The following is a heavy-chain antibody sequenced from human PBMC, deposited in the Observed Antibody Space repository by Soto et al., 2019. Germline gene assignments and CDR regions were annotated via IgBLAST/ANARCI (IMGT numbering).Heavy chain of an antibody. D-gene: IGHD4-4*01. V-gene: IGHV1-69*13. CDR1: GDTFGRFT. CDR3: ARDPSTVNKLIGVWFDP. CDR2: IKPISDTT. Sequence: ASVKVSCKASGDTFGRFTINWVRQAPGQGLEWMGGIKPISDTTTYAQRFQGRVTFTADASTSTVYMELSSLRSEDTAMYYCARDPSTVNKLIGVWFDPWGQGTLVTVSS. J-gene: IGHJ5*02.